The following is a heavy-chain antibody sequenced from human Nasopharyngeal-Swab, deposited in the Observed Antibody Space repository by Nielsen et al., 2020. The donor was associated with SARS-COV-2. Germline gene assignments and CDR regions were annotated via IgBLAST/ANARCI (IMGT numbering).Heavy chain of an antibody. V-gene: IGHV3-33*01. D-gene: IGHD4-17*01. J-gene: IGHJ6*02. CDR2: IWYDGSNK. CDR3: ARDLATVTTTPGMDV. Sequence: WIRQPPGKGLEWVAVIWYDGSNKYYADSVKGRFTISRDNSKSTLYLQMNSLRAEDTAVYYCARDLATVTTTPGMDVWGQGTTVTVSS.